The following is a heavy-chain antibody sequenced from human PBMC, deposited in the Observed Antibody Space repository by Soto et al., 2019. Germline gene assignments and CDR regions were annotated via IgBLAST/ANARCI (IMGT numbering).Heavy chain of an antibody. V-gene: IGHV3-7*01. CDR1: GFTFSSYW. D-gene: IGHD6-19*01. Sequence: PGGSLRLSCAASGFTFSSYWMSWVRQAPGKGLEWVAKIKQDGGEKYYVDSVKGRFTISRDNAKNSLYLQMNSLRAEDTAVYYCARDGAVAGNWFDPWGQGTLATVSS. CDR3: ARDGAVAGNWFDP. J-gene: IGHJ5*02. CDR2: IKQDGGEK.